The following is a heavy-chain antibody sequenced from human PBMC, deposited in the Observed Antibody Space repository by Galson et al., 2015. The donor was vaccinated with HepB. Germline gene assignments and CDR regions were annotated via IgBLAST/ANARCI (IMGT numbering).Heavy chain of an antibody. J-gene: IGHJ3*02. CDR1: GFTFSSYW. CDR2: INSDGSST. V-gene: IGHV3-74*01. CDR3: ARGPPGKGYYDYIWGSYRSDAFDI. Sequence: SLRLSCAASGFTFSSYWMHWVRQAPGKGLVWVSRINSDGSSTSYADSVKGRFTISRDNAKNTLYLQMNSLRAEDTAVYYCARGPPGKGYYDYIWGSYRSDAFDIWGQGTMVTVSS. D-gene: IGHD3-16*02.